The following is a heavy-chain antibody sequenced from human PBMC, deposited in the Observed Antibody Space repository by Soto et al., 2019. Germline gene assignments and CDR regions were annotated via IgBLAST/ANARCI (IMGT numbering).Heavy chain of an antibody. CDR3: ARDPGYYYDNSGLYGMDV. Sequence: PVGSLRLSCAASGFTFSSYAMHWVRQAPGKGLEWVAVISYDGSNKYYADSVKGRFTISRDNSKNTLYLQMNSLRAEDTAVYYCARDPGYYYDNSGLYGMDVWGQGTTVTVSS. J-gene: IGHJ6*02. D-gene: IGHD3-22*01. V-gene: IGHV3-30-3*01. CDR1: GFTFSSYA. CDR2: ISYDGSNK.